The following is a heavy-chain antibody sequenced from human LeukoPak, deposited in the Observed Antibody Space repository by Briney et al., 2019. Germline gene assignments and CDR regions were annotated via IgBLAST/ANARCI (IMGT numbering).Heavy chain of an antibody. CDR3: AIYDFWSGPYQAPIDY. Sequence: ASVKVSSKASGYTFTASYMHWVRQAPGHGLEWMGWINPNSGGTNYAQKFQGRVTMTRDTSVSTAYMELSRLRSDDTAVYYCAIYDFWSGPYQAPIDYWGQGTLVTVSS. V-gene: IGHV1-2*02. J-gene: IGHJ4*02. D-gene: IGHD3-3*01. CDR1: GYTFTASY. CDR2: INPNSGGT.